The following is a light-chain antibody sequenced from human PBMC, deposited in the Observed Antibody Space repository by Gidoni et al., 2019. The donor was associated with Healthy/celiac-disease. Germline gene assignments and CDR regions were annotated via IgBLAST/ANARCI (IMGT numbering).Light chain of an antibody. CDR1: SSNIGSNY. CDR2: RNN. CDR3: AAWDDSLSGWV. V-gene: IGLV1-47*01. Sequence: QSVLTQPPSASGTPGQRVTISCSGSSSNIGSNYGYWYQQLPGTAPKLLIYRNNQRPSGVPDRFSGSKSGTSASLAISGLRSEDEADYYCAAWDDSLSGWVFGGGTKLTV. J-gene: IGLJ3*02.